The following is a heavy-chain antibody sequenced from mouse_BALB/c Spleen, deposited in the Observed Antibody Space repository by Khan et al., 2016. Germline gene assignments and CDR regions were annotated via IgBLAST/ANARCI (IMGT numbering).Heavy chain of an antibody. CDR1: GFTFSSYA. CDR3: ERQGYDGYYKYYFDY. V-gene: IGHV5-9-3*01. CDR2: ISRGGSYT. Sequence: EVELVESGGGLVKPGGSLKLSCAASGFTFSSYAMSWVRQTPEKRLEWVATISRGGSYTYYPDSVKGRCTISRDKAKNTLYLQMSSLRSEATAMYYCERQGYDGYYKYYFDYWGQGTTLTLSS. D-gene: IGHD2-3*01. J-gene: IGHJ2*01.